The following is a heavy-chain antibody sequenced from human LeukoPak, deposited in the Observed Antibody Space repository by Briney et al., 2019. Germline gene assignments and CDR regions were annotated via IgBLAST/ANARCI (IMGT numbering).Heavy chain of an antibody. J-gene: IGHJ6*03. CDR1: GFTFSDYI. D-gene: IGHD2-8*02. Sequence: GGSLRLSCATSGFTFSDYIMNWVRQAPGKGLEWVSSSSSSSSYIYYADSVKGRFTISRDNAKNSLYLQMNSLRAEDTAVYYCARLKIPPGKTGAEYYYYMDVWGKGTTVTISS. V-gene: IGHV3-21*01. CDR3: ARLKIPPGKTGAEYYYYMDV. CDR2: SSSSSSYI.